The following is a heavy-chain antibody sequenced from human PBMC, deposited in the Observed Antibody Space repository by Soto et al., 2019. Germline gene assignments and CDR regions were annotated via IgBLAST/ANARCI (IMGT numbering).Heavy chain of an antibody. D-gene: IGHD1-26*01. J-gene: IGHJ6*02. CDR3: ARGAPSGRDSSQYYYYRMDV. CDR2: IIPIFGTV. Sequence: QVQLVQSGAEVKKPGSSVKVSCKPSGGTLSSYAISWVRQAPGQGLEWMGGIIPIFGTVNYAQKFQGRVTITADESTSPAYMELSSLRSEDTAVYYCARGAPSGRDSSQYYYYRMDVWGQGTTITVSS. V-gene: IGHV1-69*01. CDR1: GGTLSSYA.